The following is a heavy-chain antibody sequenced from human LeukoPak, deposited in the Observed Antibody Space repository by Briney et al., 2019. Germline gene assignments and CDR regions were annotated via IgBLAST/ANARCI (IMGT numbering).Heavy chain of an antibody. CDR2: IYYSGST. D-gene: IGHD1-26*01. CDR3: ARASGSSSTRYYGVDV. CDR1: GGSISSYY. V-gene: IGHV4-59*01. Sequence: SETLSLTCTVSGGSISSYYWSWIRQPPGKGLEWIGYIYYSGSTNYNPSLKSRVTISVDTSKNQFSLKLSSVTAADTAVYYCARASGSSSTRYYGVDVWGQGTTVTVSS. J-gene: IGHJ6*02.